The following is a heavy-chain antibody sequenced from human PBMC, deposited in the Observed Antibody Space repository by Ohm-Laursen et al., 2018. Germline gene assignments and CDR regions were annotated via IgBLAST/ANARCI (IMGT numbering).Heavy chain of an antibody. CDR2: IDWDGDK. J-gene: IGHJ4*02. V-gene: IGHV2-70*11. D-gene: IGHD6-19*01. CDR1: GGSISSYY. CDR3: ARMREAVTSAFGLDS. Sequence: TLSLTCTVSGGSISSYYWNWIRQPPGKALEWLVRIDWDGDKYYRPSLKTRLIISKDTSRNQVVLTMTNVDPVDTATYYCARMREAVTSAFGLDSWGQGTLVTVSS.